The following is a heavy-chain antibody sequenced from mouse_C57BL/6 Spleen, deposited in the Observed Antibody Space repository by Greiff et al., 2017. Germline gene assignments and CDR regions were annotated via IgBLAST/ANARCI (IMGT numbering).Heavy chain of an antibody. CDR3: ARGGSSYWYFDV. Sequence: QVHVKQPGAELVMPGASVKLSCKASGYTFTSYWMHWVKQRPGQGLEWIGEIDPSDSYTNYNQKFKGKSTLTVDKSSSTAYMQLSSLTSEDSAVYYCARGGSSYWYFDVWGTGTTVTVSS. D-gene: IGHD1-1*01. V-gene: IGHV1-69*01. CDR2: IDPSDSYT. CDR1: GYTFTSYW. J-gene: IGHJ1*03.